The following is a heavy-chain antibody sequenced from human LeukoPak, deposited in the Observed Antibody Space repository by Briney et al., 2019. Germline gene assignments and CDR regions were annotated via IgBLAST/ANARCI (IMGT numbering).Heavy chain of an antibody. Sequence: GGSLRLSCVGSGFTFSDKWMSWVRQAPGKGPELVASIKKDGSQKYYVDSVKGRFTISRDNAQNSLYLQMSSLRVEDTAIYSCARVGWELLNLHFDPWGQGTLVTVSS. CDR3: ARVGWELLNLHFDP. CDR1: GFTFSDKW. CDR2: IKKDGSQK. D-gene: IGHD1-26*01. J-gene: IGHJ5*02. V-gene: IGHV3-7*03.